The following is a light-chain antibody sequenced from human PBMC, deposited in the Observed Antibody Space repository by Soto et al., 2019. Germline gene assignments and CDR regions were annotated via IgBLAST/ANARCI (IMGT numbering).Light chain of an antibody. V-gene: IGLV1-44*01. CDR2: SND. CDR3: ATWDDSFNGWV. Sequence: QSVLTQPPPASGTPGQRVTISCSGSSSNIGRNAVTWYQQLPGTAPKVFVYSNDQRPSAVPDRFSGSKSGTSASLAISGLQSEDEADYYCATWDDSFNGWVFGGGTKLTVL. CDR1: SSNIGRNA. J-gene: IGLJ3*02.